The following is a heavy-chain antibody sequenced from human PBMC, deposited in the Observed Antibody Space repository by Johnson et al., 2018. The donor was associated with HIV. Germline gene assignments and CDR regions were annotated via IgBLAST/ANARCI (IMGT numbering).Heavy chain of an antibody. CDR1: GFSFSNYA. D-gene: IGHD3-16*01. J-gene: IGHJ3*02. CDR2: IQFDGSHK. CDR3: ASLGLDLLVKAPLSVVFDAFDI. V-gene: IGHV3-30*02. Sequence: VQLVESGGGVVQPGGSLRLTCKASGFSFSNYAIHWVRQAPGKGLEWVTFIQFDGSHKYYADSVKGRFTISRDNSKNTLYLQMNSLRAEDTAVYYCASLGLDLLVKAPLSVVFDAFDIWGQGTMVTVSS.